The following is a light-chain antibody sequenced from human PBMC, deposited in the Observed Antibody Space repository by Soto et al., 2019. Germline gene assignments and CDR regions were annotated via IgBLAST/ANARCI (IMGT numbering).Light chain of an antibody. CDR1: QSVGKY. J-gene: IGKJ1*01. CDR2: DAS. CDR3: QQYNNWWS. V-gene: IGKV3-11*01. Sequence: EIVMTQSPATLSLSPGERATLSCRASQSVGKYLVWYQQKPGQAPGLLIYDASNRATGIPARFSGSGSGTDFTLTISSLEPEDLAVYYCQQYNNWWSFGQGTKVDIK.